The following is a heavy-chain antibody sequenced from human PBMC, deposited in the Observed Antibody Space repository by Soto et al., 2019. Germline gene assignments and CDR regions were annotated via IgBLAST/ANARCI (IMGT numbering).Heavy chain of an antibody. D-gene: IGHD2-8*02. CDR3: AKGHRPGTAKEPP. Sequence: QAQLIQSESELKKPGAAVKVSCKASGYSFTAYYIHWVRQAPGQGLEWMGWINPNTGGSNSAQKFQGRVTLTRDTSINTAYMELTRLTSDDTAVYYCAKGHRPGTAKEPPWGRGTLVTVSS. CDR2: INPNTGGS. V-gene: IGHV1-2*02. CDR1: GYSFTAYY. J-gene: IGHJ5*02.